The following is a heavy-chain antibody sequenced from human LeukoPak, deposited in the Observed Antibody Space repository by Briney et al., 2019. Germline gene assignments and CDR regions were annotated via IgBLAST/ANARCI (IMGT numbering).Heavy chain of an antibody. Sequence: GASVKVSCKASGYTFTSYGISWVRQAPGQGLEWMGWISAYNGNTNYAQKLQGRVTMTTDTSTSTAYMELRSLRSDDTAVYYCARDLITMVRGVIGDWGQGTLVTVSS. CDR3: ARDLITMVRGVIGD. V-gene: IGHV1-18*01. CDR1: GYTFTSYG. D-gene: IGHD3-10*01. CDR2: ISAYNGNT. J-gene: IGHJ4*02.